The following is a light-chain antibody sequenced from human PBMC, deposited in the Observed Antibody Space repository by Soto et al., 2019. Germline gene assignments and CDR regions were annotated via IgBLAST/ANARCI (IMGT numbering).Light chain of an antibody. J-gene: IGKJ2*01. CDR3: QQYGTAPPYT. CDR1: QSVSSSS. Sequence: GDRATLSCRASQSVSSSSLAWYQQKPSQAPRLLIYHTSSRATGIPDRFSGSGSGTDFTLTISRLEPEDFAVYYGQQYGTAPPYTFGQGTKV. CDR2: HTS. V-gene: IGKV3-20*01.